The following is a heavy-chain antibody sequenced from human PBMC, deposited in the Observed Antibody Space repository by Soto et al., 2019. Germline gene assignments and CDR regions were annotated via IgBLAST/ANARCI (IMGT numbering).Heavy chain of an antibody. Sequence: QLQLQESGPGLVKPSETLSLTCTVSGGSITNSSYCCGWLRQPPGKGLEWIGSLCYSGSTYYNPYLKSRITIAVDTSKNQLSLKLSSVTAADTAVYYCARHVVPKKYVDAFDIWGQGTMLTVSS. J-gene: IGHJ3*02. CDR3: ARHVVPKKYVDAFDI. CDR1: GGSITNSSYC. D-gene: IGHD2-21*01. CDR2: LCYSGST. V-gene: IGHV4-39*01.